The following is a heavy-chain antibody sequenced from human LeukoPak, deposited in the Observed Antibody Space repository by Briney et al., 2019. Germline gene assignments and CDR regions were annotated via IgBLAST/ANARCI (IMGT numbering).Heavy chain of an antibody. CDR1: GGSISSYY. Sequence: KPSETLSLTCTVSGGSISSYYWSWIRQPPGKGLEWIGYIYYSGSTNYNPSLKSRVTISVDTSKNQFSLKLSSVAAADTAVYYCARDYELDAFDIWGQGTMVTVSS. CDR3: ARDYELDAFDI. D-gene: IGHD1-26*01. J-gene: IGHJ3*02. CDR2: IYYSGST. V-gene: IGHV4-59*12.